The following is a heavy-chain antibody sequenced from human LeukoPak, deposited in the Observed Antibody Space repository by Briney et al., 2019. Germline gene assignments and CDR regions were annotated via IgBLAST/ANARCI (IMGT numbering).Heavy chain of an antibody. D-gene: IGHD6-13*01. CDR2: ISAYNGNT. CDR3: ARDLSEYSSTWYLPLY. Sequence: GASVKVSCKTSGYTFTSYGINWMRQAPGQELEWMGWISAYNGNTKNAQKFQGRLTMTTDTSTRTAYMELRSLRSDDTAVYYCARDLSEYSSTWYLPLYWGQGTLVTVSS. CDR1: GYTFTSYG. V-gene: IGHV1-18*01. J-gene: IGHJ4*02.